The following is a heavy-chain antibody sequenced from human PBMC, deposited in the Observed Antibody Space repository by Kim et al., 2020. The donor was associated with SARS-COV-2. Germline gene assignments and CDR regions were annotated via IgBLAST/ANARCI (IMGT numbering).Heavy chain of an antibody. V-gene: IGHV4-4*02. CDR3: ARINIAAAGSPVDY. D-gene: IGHD6-13*01. CDR2: IYNGGRT. J-gene: IGHJ4*02. Sequence: SETLSLTCVVSGVSISSTNWWSWVRQPPGKGLEWIGEIYNGGRTNYNPSLKSRVTISVDTSKNQFSLGVRSVTAADTAVYYCARINIAAAGSPVDYWGQGTLVTVSS. CDR1: GVSISSTNW.